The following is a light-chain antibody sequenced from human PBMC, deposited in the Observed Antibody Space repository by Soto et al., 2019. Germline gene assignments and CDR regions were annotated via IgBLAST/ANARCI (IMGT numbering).Light chain of an antibody. CDR3: LQDYNHPYT. Sequence: AIQMTQSPSSLSASVGDRVTITCRASQGIRSDLGWYQQKPGKAPKLLIYGASSLQSGVPSRFVGSGSGTDFSLTISSLQPEDFATSYCLQDYNHPYTFGQGTKLEIK. J-gene: IGKJ2*01. CDR2: GAS. V-gene: IGKV1-6*01. CDR1: QGIRSD.